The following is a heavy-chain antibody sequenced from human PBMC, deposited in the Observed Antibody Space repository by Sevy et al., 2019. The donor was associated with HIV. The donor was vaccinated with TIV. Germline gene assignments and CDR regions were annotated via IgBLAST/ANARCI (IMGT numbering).Heavy chain of an antibody. V-gene: IGHV4-31*03. D-gene: IGHD6-6*01. CDR2: IYYSGST. Sequence: SETLSLTCTVSGGSISSGGYYWSWIRQHPGKGLEWIGYIYYSGSTYYNPSLKSRVTISVETSKNQFSLKLSSVTAADTAVYYCARDHGSSSSIGNYYYGMDVWGQGTTVTVSS. J-gene: IGHJ6*02. CDR1: GGSISSGGYY. CDR3: ARDHGSSSSIGNYYYGMDV.